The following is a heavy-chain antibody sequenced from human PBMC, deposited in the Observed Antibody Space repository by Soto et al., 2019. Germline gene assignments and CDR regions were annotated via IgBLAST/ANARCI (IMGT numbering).Heavy chain of an antibody. J-gene: IGHJ3*01. D-gene: IGHD3-16*01. Sequence: QVHLVQSGAEVKKPGASVKVSCKASGYTFTGYYIHWVRQAPGQGVEWMGWINPKSGGANIAQKFPSWVTMTRDTSISKTYMELSNLRSNDTAVYYCARDYYDGSASYGIEFWGQGTMVTVAS. V-gene: IGHV1-2*04. CDR3: ARDYYDGSASYGIEF. CDR1: GYTFTGYY. CDR2: INPKSGGA.